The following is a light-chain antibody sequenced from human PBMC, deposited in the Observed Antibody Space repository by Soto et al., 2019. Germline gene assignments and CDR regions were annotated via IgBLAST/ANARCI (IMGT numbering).Light chain of an antibody. CDR2: RVK. CDR1: GRDIGAYDY. Sequence: QSVLTQPASVSGSPGQSITISCTGSGRDIGAYDYVSWYQQHPGKAPKLLIYRVKNRPSGVSYRFSASKSAFTASLTISGIEADEEAHYCCSSYTTSYFYVFGHGTKVTVL. J-gene: IGLJ1*01. V-gene: IGLV2-14*01. CDR3: SSYTTSYFYV.